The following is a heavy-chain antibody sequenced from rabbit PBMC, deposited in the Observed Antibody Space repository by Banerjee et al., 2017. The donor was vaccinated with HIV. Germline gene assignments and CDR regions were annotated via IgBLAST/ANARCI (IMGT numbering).Heavy chain of an antibody. Sequence: QPQLEESGGGLVKPGGTLTLTCKASGIDFSSYYNMCWLRQAPGKGLELIACIYTSSGSTWYASWVNGRFTISRSTSLNTVDLKITSLTAADTATYFCASDYAGSSYYDLWGQGTLVTVS. V-gene: IGHV1S43*01. J-gene: IGHJ4*01. CDR2: IYTSSGST. D-gene: IGHD8-1*01. CDR3: ASDYAGSSYYDL. CDR1: GIDFSSYYN.